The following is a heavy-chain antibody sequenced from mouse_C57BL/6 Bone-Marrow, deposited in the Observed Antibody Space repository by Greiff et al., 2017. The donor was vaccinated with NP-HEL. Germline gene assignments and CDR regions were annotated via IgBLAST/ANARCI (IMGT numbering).Heavy chain of an antibody. Sequence: QVQLKQSGAELARPGASVKLSCKASGYTFTSYGISWVKQRTGQGLEWIGEIYPRSGNTYYNEKFKGKATLTADKSSSTAYMELRSLTSEDSAVYFCARFYDYDGPFAYWGQGTLVTVSA. CDR2: IYPRSGNT. CDR3: ARFYDYDGPFAY. V-gene: IGHV1-81*01. CDR1: GYTFTSYG. J-gene: IGHJ3*01. D-gene: IGHD2-4*01.